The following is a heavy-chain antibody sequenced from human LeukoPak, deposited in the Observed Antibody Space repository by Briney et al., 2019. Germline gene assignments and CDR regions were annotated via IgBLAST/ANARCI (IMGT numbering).Heavy chain of an antibody. D-gene: IGHD3-22*01. CDR2: IYYYGST. J-gene: IGHJ6*03. CDR1: GDSFTSSSYS. Sequence: PETLSLTCTVSGDSFTSSSYSWGWLRQSPGTGLEWIGTIYYYGSTNYNPSLKSRVALSVDTSKNQFSLKLSSVTAADTAVYYCARSYDSSGYYSYYYYYYMDVWGKGTTVTISS. V-gene: IGHV4-39*07. CDR3: ARSYDSSGYYSYYYYYYMDV.